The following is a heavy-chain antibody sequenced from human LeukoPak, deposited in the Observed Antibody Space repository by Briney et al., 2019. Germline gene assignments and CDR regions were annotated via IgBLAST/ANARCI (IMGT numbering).Heavy chain of an antibody. CDR2: IRNKANSYTT. D-gene: IGHD6-25*01. Sequence: GGSLRLSCAASGFTFSSYWMSWVRQAPGKGLEWVGRIRNKANSYTTEYAASVKGRFTVSRDESQNSVYLQMNSLKTEDTAVYYCVRVYSSGWAGSYFDYWGQGTLVTVSS. V-gene: IGHV3-72*01. J-gene: IGHJ4*02. CDR3: VRVYSSGWAGSYFDY. CDR1: GFTFSSYW.